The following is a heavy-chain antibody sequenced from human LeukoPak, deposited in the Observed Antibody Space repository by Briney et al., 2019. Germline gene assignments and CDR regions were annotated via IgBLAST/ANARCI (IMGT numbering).Heavy chain of an antibody. CDR2: IYHTGSS. CDR3: ATITWGGGYFEN. J-gene: IGHJ4*02. D-gene: IGHD3-10*01. Sequence: PSETLSLTCAVSGGSIRSYYWSWIRQPPGKGLEWIGHIYHTGSSNYNPSLKSRVTMSVDTSKNQLSLKVTSVTAADTAIYYCATITWGGGYFENWGQGTLVTVSS. CDR1: GGSIRSYY. V-gene: IGHV4-59*01.